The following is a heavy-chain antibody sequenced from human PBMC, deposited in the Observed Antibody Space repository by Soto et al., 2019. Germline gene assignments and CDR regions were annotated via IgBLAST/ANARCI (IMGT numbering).Heavy chain of an antibody. CDR3: ARRRGRIQLLSQGSGYFDY. D-gene: IGHD5-18*01. CDR2: IIPIFGTA. V-gene: IGHV1-69*06. Sequence: QVQLVQSGAEVKKPGSSVKVSCKASGGTFSSYAISWVRQAPGQGLEWMGGIIPIFGTANYAQKFQGRVTITADKSTSTAYMELSSLRSEDTAVYYCARRRGRIQLLSQGSGYFDYWGQGTLVTVSS. CDR1: GGTFSSYA. J-gene: IGHJ4*02.